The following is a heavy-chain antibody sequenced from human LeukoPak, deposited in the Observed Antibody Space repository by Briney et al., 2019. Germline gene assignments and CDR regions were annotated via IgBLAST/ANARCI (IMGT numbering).Heavy chain of an antibody. J-gene: IGHJ4*02. V-gene: IGHV3-7*01. D-gene: IGHD2-15*01. Sequence: SGGSLRLSCAASGFTFSNYWMNWVRQAPGKGLEWVANIKQDGGEKSYVDSVKGRFTISRDNAKNSLHLQMNSLRAEDTAVYYCTRHPQHCDGGSCFPPDYWGQGALVTVSS. CDR3: TRHPQHCDGGSCFPPDY. CDR2: IKQDGGEK. CDR1: GFTFSNYW.